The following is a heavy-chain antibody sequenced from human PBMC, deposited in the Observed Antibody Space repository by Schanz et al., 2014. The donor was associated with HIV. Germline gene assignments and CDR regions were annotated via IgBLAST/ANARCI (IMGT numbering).Heavy chain of an antibody. J-gene: IGHJ6*02. Sequence: QVQLVQSGAEVKKPGSSVKVSCKASGGTFSSYAISWVRQAPGQGLEWMGGIIPMFSTANYAQKFQGRVTITADESTGTAFMELSSLRSEDTAVYYCARRIQKWLYGMDVWGQGTTVTVSS. CDR1: GGTFSSYA. V-gene: IGHV1-69*01. CDR3: ARRIQKWLYGMDV. CDR2: IIPMFSTA. D-gene: IGHD5-18*01.